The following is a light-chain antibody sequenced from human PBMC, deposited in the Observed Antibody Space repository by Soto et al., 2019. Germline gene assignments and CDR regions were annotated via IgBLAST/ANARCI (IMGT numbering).Light chain of an antibody. CDR1: QSVSSY. CDR3: QHRT. Sequence: EIVLTQSPATLSLSPGEKATLSCRASQSVSSYLAWYQQKPGQAPRLLIYDASNRATGIPARFSGSGSGTDFTLTISSLEPEDFAVYYCQHRTFGQGTKVDNK. J-gene: IGKJ1*01. CDR2: DAS. V-gene: IGKV3-11*01.